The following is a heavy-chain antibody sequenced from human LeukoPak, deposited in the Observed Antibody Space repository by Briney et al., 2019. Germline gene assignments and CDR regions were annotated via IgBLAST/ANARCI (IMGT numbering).Heavy chain of an antibody. Sequence: PGGSLRLSCAASGFTFSSYGMHWVRQAPGKGLEWVAVISYDGSNKYYADSVKGRFTISRGNSKNTLYLQMNSLRAEDTAVYYCAKNDGGGSSWYYYFDYWGQGTLVTVSS. D-gene: IGHD6-13*01. CDR1: GFTFSSYG. J-gene: IGHJ4*02. CDR2: ISYDGSNK. CDR3: AKNDGGGSSWYYYFDY. V-gene: IGHV3-30*18.